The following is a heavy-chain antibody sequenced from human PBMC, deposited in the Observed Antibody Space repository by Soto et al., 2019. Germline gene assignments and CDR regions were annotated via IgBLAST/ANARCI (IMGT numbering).Heavy chain of an antibody. CDR2: LYYSGST. D-gene: IGHD6-19*01. CDR3: ARHHPPYSSGWFIDY. V-gene: IGHV4-39*01. CDR1: GGSISSSSYY. J-gene: IGHJ4*02. Sequence: QLQLQESGPGLVKPSETLSLTCTVSGGSISSSSYYWGWIRQPPGKGLEWIGSLYYSGSTYYNPSLKSRVTISVDTSKNQFSLKLSSVTVADTAVYYCARHHPPYSSGWFIDYWGQGTLVTVSS.